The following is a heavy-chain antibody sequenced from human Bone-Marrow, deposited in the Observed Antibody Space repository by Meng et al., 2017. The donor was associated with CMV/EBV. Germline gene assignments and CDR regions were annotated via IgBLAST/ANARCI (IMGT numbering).Heavy chain of an antibody. CDR2: ISSRSSYI. D-gene: IGHD6-6*01. V-gene: IGHV3-21*01. CDR1: GFSFSSYG. Sequence: GGSLRLSCAASGFSFSSYGVNWVRQAPGKGLEWVSSISSRSSYIYYADSVKGRFTISRDNAKNSLYLQMNSLRAEDTAVYYCARGSGIAARPNPSGGMDVWGQGTTVTVSS. J-gene: IGHJ6*02. CDR3: ARGSGIAARPNPSGGMDV.